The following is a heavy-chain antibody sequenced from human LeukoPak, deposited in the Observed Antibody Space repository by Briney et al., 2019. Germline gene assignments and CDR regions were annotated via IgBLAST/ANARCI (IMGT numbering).Heavy chain of an antibody. D-gene: IGHD5-18*01. CDR3: AREPSGYNYGYVDY. V-gene: IGHV3-30*19. Sequence: HPGGSLRLSCVGSGFTFSRCGMHWVRQAPGKGLEWMGVITYDGQSEYNGDSVKGRFTISRDISRNKLYLQMSSLRSEDTALYYCAREPSGYNYGYVDYWGQGTLVTVSS. J-gene: IGHJ4*02. CDR1: GFTFSRCG. CDR2: ITYDGQSE.